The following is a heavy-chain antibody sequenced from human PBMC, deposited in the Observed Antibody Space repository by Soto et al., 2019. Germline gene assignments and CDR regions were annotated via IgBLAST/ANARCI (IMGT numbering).Heavy chain of an antibody. V-gene: IGHV4-4*07. CDR3: VRDGSKTLRDCFDP. CDR2: VYATGTS. CDR1: GGSMSKFY. D-gene: IGHD4-17*01. Sequence: SATRSLTCSVSGGSMSKFYWSWIRTTAGKGLEWMGRVYATGTSDYNPSLRSRIAMSVDISKKTFSLRLRSVTAADTGVYYCVRDGSKTLRDCFDPWGQGILVTVSS. J-gene: IGHJ5*02.